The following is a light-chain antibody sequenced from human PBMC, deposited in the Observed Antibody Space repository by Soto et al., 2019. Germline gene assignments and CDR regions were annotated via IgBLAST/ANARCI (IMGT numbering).Light chain of an antibody. CDR3: QHCGISPHT. V-gene: IGKV3-20*01. CDR2: DAS. Sequence: EIVLTQSPVTLSLSPWERATLSCRSSQSVGSSYLAWYQQKPGQAPRLLIYDASSRATGIPDRFSGSGSGTDFTLTISRLEPEDFAVYFCQHCGISPHTFGQGTKVDIK. CDR1: QSVGSSY. J-gene: IGKJ1*01.